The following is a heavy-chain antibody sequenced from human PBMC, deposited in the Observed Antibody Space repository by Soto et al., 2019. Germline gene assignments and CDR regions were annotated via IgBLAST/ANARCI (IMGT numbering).Heavy chain of an antibody. CDR1: GGSISSGRYY. CDR3: ARERNDFSSVAGWFDP. D-gene: IGHD3-3*01. V-gene: IGHV4-31*03. Sequence: QVQLQESGPGLVKPSQTLSRTCTVSGGSISSGRYYWSWIRQHPGKGLEWIGYIYYSGSTYYNPSLKSRVTISKDTSKNQFSLRLSSVTAADTAVYYCARERNDFSSVAGWFDPWGQGILVTVSS. CDR2: IYYSGST. J-gene: IGHJ5*02.